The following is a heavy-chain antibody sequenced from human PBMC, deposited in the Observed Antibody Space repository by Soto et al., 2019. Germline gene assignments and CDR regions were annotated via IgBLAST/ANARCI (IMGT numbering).Heavy chain of an antibody. D-gene: IGHD6-19*01. CDR3: ARFFGSGFDY. CDR1: GFTFSTDS. CDR2: ISTRGATR. V-gene: IGHV3-48*02. Sequence: EGQLVESGGGLVQPGGSLRLSCVASGFTFSTDSINWVRQAPGKGLEWVAHISTRGATRYYADSVKGRFTISRDNAKTSLYLQMDSLRNEDTAVYYCARFFGSGFDYWGQGTLVTVSS. J-gene: IGHJ4*02.